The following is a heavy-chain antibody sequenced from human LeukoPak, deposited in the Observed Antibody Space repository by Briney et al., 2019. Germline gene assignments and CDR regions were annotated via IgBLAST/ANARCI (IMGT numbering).Heavy chain of an antibody. CDR1: EGTFISYT. Sequence: SVQVFCWAAEGTFISYTISRLRQDPREELVWLGGIITILGIANYAQKCQGRVTITADKATSTAYMELSNLRSEDTAVYYCAGGIVVVTAWDAFDIWGQRTMVTVSS. CDR3: AGGIVVVTAWDAFDI. V-gene: IGHV1-69*10. CDR2: IITILGIA. D-gene: IGHD2-21*02. J-gene: IGHJ3*02.